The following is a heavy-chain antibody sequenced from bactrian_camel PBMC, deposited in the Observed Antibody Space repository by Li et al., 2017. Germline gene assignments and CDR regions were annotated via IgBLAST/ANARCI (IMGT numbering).Heavy chain of an antibody. CDR3: TADRGSCATRGILWRTQDSFKY. J-gene: IGHJ4*01. V-gene: IGHV3S54*01. CDR2: IYTGSGAT. CDR1: GSTDGTWC. D-gene: IGHD2*01. Sequence: HVQLVESGGGSVQTGGSLSLSCEISGSTDGTWCMAWYHQGPTKDREGVGFIYTGSGATYYTDSVKGRFTVSQDSANNILKLQMSNLKPEDTAMYYCTADRGSCATRGILWRTQDSFKYWGRGTQVTVS.